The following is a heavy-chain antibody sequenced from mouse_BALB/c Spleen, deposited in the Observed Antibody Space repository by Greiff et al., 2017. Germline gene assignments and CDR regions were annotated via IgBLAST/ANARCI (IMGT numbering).Heavy chain of an antibody. CDR3: ARGITTVVRYFDV. J-gene: IGHJ1*01. D-gene: IGHD1-1*01. CDR2: INPSTGYT. Sequence: LVESGAELAKPGASVKMSCKASGYTFTSYWMHWVKQRPGQGLEWIGYINPSTGYTEYNQKFKDKATLTADKSSSTAYMQLSSLTSEDSAVYYCARGITTVVRYFDVWGAGTTVTVSS. V-gene: IGHV1-7*01. CDR1: GYTFTSYW.